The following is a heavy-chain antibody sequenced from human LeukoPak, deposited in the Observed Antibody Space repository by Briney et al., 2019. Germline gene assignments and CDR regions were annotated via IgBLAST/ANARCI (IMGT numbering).Heavy chain of an antibody. J-gene: IGHJ4*02. D-gene: IGHD6-6*01. CDR2: ISGSGGST. CDR1: GFTFSSYA. Sequence: GGSLRLSCAASGFTFSSYAMSWVRQAPGKGLEWVSAISGSGGSTYYADSVKGRFTISRDNSKNTLYLQMNNLRDEDTAVYYCARGGAGRPDYWGLGTLVTVSS. V-gene: IGHV3-23*01. CDR3: ARGGAGRPDY.